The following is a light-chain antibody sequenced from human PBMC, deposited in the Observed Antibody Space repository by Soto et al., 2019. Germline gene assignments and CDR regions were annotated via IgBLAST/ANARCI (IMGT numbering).Light chain of an antibody. CDR1: HTISSW. J-gene: IGKJ1*01. Sequence: IHMTQSPSTLPASVGDRVTITCLSSHTISSWLAWYQQKPGKAPKLLIYKASTLKSGVPSRFSGSGSGTEFTLTISSLQPDDFATYYCQHYNSYSEAFGQGTKVDI. CDR2: KAS. V-gene: IGKV1-5*03. CDR3: QHYNSYSEA.